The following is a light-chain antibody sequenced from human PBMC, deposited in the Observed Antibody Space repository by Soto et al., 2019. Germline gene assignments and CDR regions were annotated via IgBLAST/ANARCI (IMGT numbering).Light chain of an antibody. CDR2: AAS. J-gene: IGKJ3*01. CDR3: QMYNSALLFT. Sequence: DIQMTQSPSSLSASVGGRVTITCRASQGISNYLAWYQQKPGQIPKLLIYAASTLQSGVPSRFSGSGSGTDFTLTISSLQPEDVGTYYCQMYNSALLFTFGPGTKVDIK. V-gene: IGKV1-27*01. CDR1: QGISNY.